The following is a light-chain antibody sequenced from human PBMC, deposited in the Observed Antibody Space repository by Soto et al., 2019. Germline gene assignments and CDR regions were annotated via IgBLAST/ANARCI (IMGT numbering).Light chain of an antibody. V-gene: IGKV3-20*01. J-gene: IGKJ1*01. Sequence: EIVLTQSPGTLSLSPGERATLSCRASQSVSGNYLGWYQQKPGQAPRLLIYGASSRATGIPDRFSGSGSGTDFTLIISRLEPEDFAVYYCQQYGSSPWTVGQGTKVEIK. CDR1: QSVSGNY. CDR2: GAS. CDR3: QQYGSSPWT.